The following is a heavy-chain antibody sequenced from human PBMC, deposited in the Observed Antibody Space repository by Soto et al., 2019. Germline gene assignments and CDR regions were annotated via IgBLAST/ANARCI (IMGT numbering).Heavy chain of an antibody. J-gene: IGHJ6*02. CDR3: ARHREYSNRYGPRGMDV. CDR2: IDPSDSYT. Sequence: XESLNLSCKCSGYTFTSYWSSWVLQMPGKGLEWMGRIDPSDSYTNYSPSFQGHVTISADKSISTAYLQWSSLKASDTAMYYCARHREYSNRYGPRGMDVWGQGTTVTVSS. D-gene: IGHD5-18*01. V-gene: IGHV5-10-1*01. CDR1: GYTFTSYW.